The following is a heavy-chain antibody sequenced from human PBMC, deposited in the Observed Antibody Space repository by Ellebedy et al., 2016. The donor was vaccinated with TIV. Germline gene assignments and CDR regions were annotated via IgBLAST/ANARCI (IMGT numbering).Heavy chain of an antibody. CDR3: ARVLPLLPYYYGMDV. Sequence: PGGSLRLSCAASGFTFSSYSMNWVRQAPGKGLEWVSSISSSSSYIYYADSVKGRFTISRDNAKNSLYLQMNSLRAEDTAVYYCARVLPLLPYYYGMDVWGQGTTVTVSS. J-gene: IGHJ6*02. D-gene: IGHD2/OR15-2a*01. CDR1: GFTFSSYS. CDR2: ISSSSSYI. V-gene: IGHV3-21*01.